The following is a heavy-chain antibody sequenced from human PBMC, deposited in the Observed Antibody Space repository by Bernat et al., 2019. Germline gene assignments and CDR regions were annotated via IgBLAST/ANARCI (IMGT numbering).Heavy chain of an antibody. Sequence: EVQLVESGGGLVQPGRSLRLSCAASGFTFDDYAMHWVRQAPGKGLEWVSAISGSGGSTYYADSVKGRFTISRDNSKNTLYLQMNSLRAEDTAVYYCAKKNLFGMTGYYWGQGTLVTVSS. D-gene: IGHD3-3*01. CDR3: AKKNLFGMTGYY. V-gene: IGHV3-23*04. CDR1: GFTFDDYA. J-gene: IGHJ4*02. CDR2: ISGSGGST.